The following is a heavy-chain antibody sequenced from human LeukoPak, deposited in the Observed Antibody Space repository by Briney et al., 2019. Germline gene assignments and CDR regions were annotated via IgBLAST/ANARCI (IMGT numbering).Heavy chain of an antibody. Sequence: SGPTLVKPTQTLTLTCTFSGFSLSTDGVAVGWIRQPPGKALEWLALIHWDDDKRYNPSLKSRLTITKDTSKNQVVLTMTNMEHVDTATYYCVHRLLAYCSGGSCYGGWFDPWGQGTLVTVSS. CDR2: IHWDDDK. D-gene: IGHD2-15*01. V-gene: IGHV2-5*02. CDR3: VHRLLAYCSGGSCYGGWFDP. J-gene: IGHJ5*02. CDR1: GFSLSTDGVA.